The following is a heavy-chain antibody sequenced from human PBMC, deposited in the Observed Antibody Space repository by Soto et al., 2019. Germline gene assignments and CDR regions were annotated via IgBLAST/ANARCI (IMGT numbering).Heavy chain of an antibody. J-gene: IGHJ5*02. D-gene: IGHD3-16*01. CDR2: INHVGGT. V-gene: IGHV4-34*01. CDR1: GGFLSESY. CDR3: VRIRYQLRSSALSLDP. Sequence: SETLSLTCAVYGGFLSESYWTWIRQPPGKGLEWIGEINHVGGTNYSPSLKSRVTMSVDTSQNQFSLRLISVTAADTAMYFCVRIRYQLRSSALSLDPWGQGTLVTVSS.